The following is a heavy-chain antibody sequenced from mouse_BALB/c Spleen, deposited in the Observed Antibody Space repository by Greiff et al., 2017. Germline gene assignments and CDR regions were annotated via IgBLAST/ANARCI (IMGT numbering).Heavy chain of an antibody. J-gene: IGHJ2*01. V-gene: IGHV5-9-4*01. D-gene: IGHD1-1*01. CDR1: GFTFSSYA. CDR3: ARYGSSHFDY. CDR2: ISSGGSYT. Sequence: EVQGVESGGGLVKPGGSLKLSCAASGFTFSSYAMSWVRQSPEKRLEWVAEISSGGSYTYYPDTVTGRFTISRDNAKNTLYLEMSSLRSEDTAMYYCARYGSSHFDYWGQGTTLTVSS.